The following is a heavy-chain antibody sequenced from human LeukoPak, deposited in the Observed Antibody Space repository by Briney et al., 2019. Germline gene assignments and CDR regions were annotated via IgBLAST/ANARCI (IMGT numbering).Heavy chain of an antibody. D-gene: IGHD3-3*01. Sequence: ASVKVSCKASGGTFSSYAISWVRQAPGQGLEWMGGIIPIFGTANYAQKFQGRVTITADESTSTAYMELSSLRSEDTAVYYCARSYYDFWSGYYRYDAFDIWGQGTMVTVSS. CDR2: IIPIFGTA. CDR1: GGTFSSYA. CDR3: ARSYYDFWSGYYRYDAFDI. V-gene: IGHV1-69*01. J-gene: IGHJ3*02.